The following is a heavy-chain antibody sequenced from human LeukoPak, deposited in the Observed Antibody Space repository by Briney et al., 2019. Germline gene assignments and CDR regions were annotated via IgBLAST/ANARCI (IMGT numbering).Heavy chain of an antibody. CDR3: ARDLVTRRGFQVPHVPHY. Sequence: AASVKVSCKASGYTFTGYYIHWVRQAPGQGLEWMGWINPNSGGTNYAQKFQGRVTMTRDTSISTAYMELSRLRSDDTAVYYCARDLVTRRGFQVPHVPHYWGQGTMVTVSS. D-gene: IGHD3-16*02. CDR2: INPNSGGT. V-gene: IGHV1-2*02. J-gene: IGHJ4*02. CDR1: GYTFTGYY.